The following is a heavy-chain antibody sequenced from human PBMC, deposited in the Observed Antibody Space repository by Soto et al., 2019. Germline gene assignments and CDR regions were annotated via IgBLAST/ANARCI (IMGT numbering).Heavy chain of an antibody. CDR2: ISWNSGSI. D-gene: IGHD7-27*01. CDR1: GFTFDDYA. J-gene: IGHJ6*02. Sequence: GGSLRLSCAASGFTFDDYAMHWVRQAPGKGLEWVSGISWNSGSIGYADSVKGRFTISRDNAKNSLYLQMNSLRAEDTALYYCAKELGIGDYYGTDVWGQGTTVTVSS. V-gene: IGHV3-9*01. CDR3: AKELGIGDYYGTDV.